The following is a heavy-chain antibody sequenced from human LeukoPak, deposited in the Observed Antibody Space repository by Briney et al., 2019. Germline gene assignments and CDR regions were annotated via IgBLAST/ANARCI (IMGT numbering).Heavy chain of an antibody. Sequence: PGGSLRLSCSPSGFIFDDYAIHWVRQAPGKGLEWVSLISADGGGTYYADSVKGRFTISRDNSKNSLYLQMNSLRTEDTALYYCAKDRFGSGTDGYYYGMDVWGQGTTVTVSS. CDR1: GFIFDDYA. D-gene: IGHD3-10*01. CDR3: AKDRFGSGTDGYYYGMDV. J-gene: IGHJ6*02. CDR2: ISADGGGT. V-gene: IGHV3-43*02.